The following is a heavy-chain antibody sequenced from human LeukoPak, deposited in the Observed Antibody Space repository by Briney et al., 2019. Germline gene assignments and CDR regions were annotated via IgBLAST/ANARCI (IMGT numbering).Heavy chain of an antibody. CDR2: IYYSGST. CDR1: GGSISSSSYY. D-gene: IGHD3-10*01. J-gene: IGHJ6*03. Sequence: SETLSLTCTVSGGSISSSSYYWGWIRQPPGKGLEWIGSIYYSGSTYYNPSLKSRVTISVDTSKNQFSLKLSSVTAADTAVYYCARGPAGYYYYMDVWGKGTTVTVSS. V-gene: IGHV4-39*07. CDR3: ARGPAGYYYYMDV.